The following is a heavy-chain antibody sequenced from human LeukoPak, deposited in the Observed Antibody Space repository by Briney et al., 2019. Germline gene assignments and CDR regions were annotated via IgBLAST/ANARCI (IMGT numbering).Heavy chain of an antibody. CDR2: ILYDGGDN. D-gene: IGHD6-13*01. V-gene: IGHV3-30*04. Sequence: GGSLRLSCAASGFTFSSYALHWVRQAPGKGLEWVASILYDGGDNYYAGSVKGRFTISRDSSKKTLYLQMNSLRPEDTAVYFCARDGDPISAAGTMLDYWGLGTLVTVSS. CDR1: GFTFSSYA. CDR3: ARDGDPISAAGTMLDY. J-gene: IGHJ4*02.